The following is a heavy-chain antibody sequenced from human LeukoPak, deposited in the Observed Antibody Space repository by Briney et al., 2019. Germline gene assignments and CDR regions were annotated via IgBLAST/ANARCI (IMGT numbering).Heavy chain of an antibody. CDR3: AKKQLWRTFDY. V-gene: IGHV3-30*18. D-gene: IGHD5-18*01. J-gene: IGHJ4*02. Sequence: GGSLRLSCAASGFTFSSYGMHRVRQAPGKGLEWVAVISYDGSNKYYADSVKGRFTISRDNSKNTLYLQMNSLRAEDTAVYYCAKKQLWRTFDYWGQGTLVTVSS. CDR1: GFTFSSYG. CDR2: ISYDGSNK.